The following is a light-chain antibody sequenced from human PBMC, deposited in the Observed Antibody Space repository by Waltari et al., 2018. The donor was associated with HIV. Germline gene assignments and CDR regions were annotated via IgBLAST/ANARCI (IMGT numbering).Light chain of an antibody. CDR2: RNN. V-gene: IGLV1-47*01. CDR1: SSNIGSKY. Sequence: QSVLTQPPSASGTPGQRVTISCSGSSSNIGSKYVYWYQKLPGSAPKILIYRNNQRPSGVPDLFSGSKSGTSASLAISGLRSEDEADYYCAAWDDTLSVLFGGGTKLTVL. J-gene: IGLJ2*01. CDR3: AAWDDTLSVL.